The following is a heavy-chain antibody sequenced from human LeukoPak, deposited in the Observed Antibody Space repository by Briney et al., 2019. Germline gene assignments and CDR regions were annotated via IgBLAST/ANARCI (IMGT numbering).Heavy chain of an antibody. V-gene: IGHV4-59*01. J-gene: IGHJ5*02. CDR3: ARGGYYGSGNDFRFDP. CDR2: IHYTGST. Sequence: ASETLSLTCTVSGGSISSYYWSWIRQSPGKGLECIGYIHYTGSTNYNPSLKSRVTISVETSKDQFSLKLKSVTAADTAVYYCARGGYYGSGNDFRFDPWGQGTLVTVSS. D-gene: IGHD3-10*01. CDR1: GGSISSYY.